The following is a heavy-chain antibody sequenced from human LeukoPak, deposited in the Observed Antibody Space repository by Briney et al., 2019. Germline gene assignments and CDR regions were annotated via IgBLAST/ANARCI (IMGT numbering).Heavy chain of an antibody. CDR1: GSSISSGGYS. Sequence: SETLSLTCAVSGSSISSGGYSWSWIRQPPGKGLEWIGYIYHSGSTYYNPSLKSRVTISVDRSKNQFSLKLSSVTAADTAVYYCATGATYQPFAFDIWGQGTMVTVPS. D-gene: IGHD2-2*01. V-gene: IGHV4-30-2*01. CDR2: IYHSGST. J-gene: IGHJ3*02. CDR3: ATGATYQPFAFDI.